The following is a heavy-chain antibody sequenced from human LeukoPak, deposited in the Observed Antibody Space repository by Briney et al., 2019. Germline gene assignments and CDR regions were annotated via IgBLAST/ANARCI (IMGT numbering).Heavy chain of an antibody. D-gene: IGHD3-3*01. V-gene: IGHV1-2*02. J-gene: IGHJ5*01. CDR3: ARVLRFGGTKNWFAS. Sequence: ASGKVSSKASGHAFTCYYIGCVRHAPRQGRDWRGWINPNRGGTDYAQKSQGRVTMTRATSISTAYWECSRLRSEATAVYYCARVLRFGGTKNWFASWGQGTLVTAPS. CDR2: INPNRGGT. CDR1: GHAFTCYY.